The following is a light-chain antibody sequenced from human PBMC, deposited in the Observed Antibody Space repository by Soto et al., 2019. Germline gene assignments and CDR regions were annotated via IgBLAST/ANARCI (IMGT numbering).Light chain of an antibody. CDR3: QQYYNYPIT. CDR1: QGISTY. CDR2: GAS. Sequence: AIRMTQSPSSFSASTGDRVTITCRASQGISTYVAWYQQKPGKAPKLLIYGASSLQSGVPSRFSGSGSGTDFTLTFSRLQSEDFATYYCQQYYNYPITFGQGTRLEI. V-gene: IGKV1-8*01. J-gene: IGKJ5*01.